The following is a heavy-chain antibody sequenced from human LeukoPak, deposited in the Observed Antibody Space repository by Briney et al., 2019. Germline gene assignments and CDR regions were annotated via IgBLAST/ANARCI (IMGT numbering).Heavy chain of an antibody. J-gene: IGHJ6*03. CDR3: ARAPRPIYCSSTSCSAKPYYYYYVDV. V-gene: IGHV4-34*01. D-gene: IGHD2-2*01. CDR2: INHSGST. CDR1: GGSFSGYY. Sequence: PSETLSLTCAVYGGSFSGYYWSWIRQPPGKGLEWIGEINHSGSTNYNPPLKSRVTISVDTSKNQFSLKLSSVTAADTAVYYCARAPRPIYCSSTSCSAKPYYYYYVDVWGKGTTVTVSS.